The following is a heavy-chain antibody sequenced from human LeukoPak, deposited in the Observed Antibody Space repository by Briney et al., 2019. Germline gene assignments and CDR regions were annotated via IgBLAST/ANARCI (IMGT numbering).Heavy chain of an antibody. CDR2: IKSKTDGGTT. V-gene: IGHV3-15*01. J-gene: IGHJ4*02. Sequence: PGGSLRLSCAASGFTFSNAWMSWVRQAPGKGLEWVGRIKSKTDGGTTDYAAPAKGRSTISRDDSKNTLYLQMNSLKTEDTAVYYCTIRTIIGSFDYWGQGTLVTVSS. CDR1: GFTFSNAW. D-gene: IGHD2-2*01. CDR3: TIRTIIGSFDY.